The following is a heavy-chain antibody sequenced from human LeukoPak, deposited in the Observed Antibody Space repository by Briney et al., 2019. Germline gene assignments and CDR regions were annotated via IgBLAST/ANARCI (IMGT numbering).Heavy chain of an antibody. CDR3: ATSSKVVRPDSWDY. CDR2: INLGGST. J-gene: IGHJ4*02. Sequence: SETLSLTCALYGGSFNGYSWSWIRQSPGKGLEWIGEINLGGSTNYNPSLKSRVTMTIDTSKKEVSLKLTSVTASDTSIYFCATSSKVVRPDSWDYWGQGTLVTVSS. V-gene: IGHV4-34*01. CDR1: GGSFNGYS. D-gene: IGHD6-6*01.